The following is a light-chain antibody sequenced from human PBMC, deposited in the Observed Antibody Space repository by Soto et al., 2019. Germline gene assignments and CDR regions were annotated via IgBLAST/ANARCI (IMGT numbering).Light chain of an antibody. CDR3: QQANSFPRT. CDR2: TVS. V-gene: IGKV1-12*01. CDR1: QGISSW. Sequence: DIQMPQSQSSVSASVGARVSITCRASQGISSWLAWYQQKPGKAPKLLIYTVSSLQSVVASRFSGSGSGTDFTLTISSLQHEDFATYYSQQANSFPRTFGGGTKVEIK. J-gene: IGKJ4*01.